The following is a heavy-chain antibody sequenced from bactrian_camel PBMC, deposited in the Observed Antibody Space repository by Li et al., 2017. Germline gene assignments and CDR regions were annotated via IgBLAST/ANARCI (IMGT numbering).Heavy chain of an antibody. CDR3: LVGFDY. CDR2: IDTRGRGS. CDR1: RYTYDTYWNTYSTYS. Sequence: HVQLVEPGGGSVQAGGSLRLSCAASRYTYDTYWNTYSTYSMGWFRQAPGKEREGVAWIDTRGRGSRYVDSVKGRFTISRDNVRNTIDLQMNSLATEDTAMYYCLVGFDYWGQGTQVTVS. V-gene: IGHV3S54*01. D-gene: IGHD2*01. J-gene: IGHJ4*01.